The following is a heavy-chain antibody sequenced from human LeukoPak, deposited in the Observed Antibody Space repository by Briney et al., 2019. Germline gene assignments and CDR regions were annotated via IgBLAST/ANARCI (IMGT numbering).Heavy chain of an antibody. CDR3: ARAPYYDILTHFDY. CDR2: MNPNSGNT. CDR1: GYTFTSYD. Sequence: ASVKVSCKASGYTFTSYDINWVRQATGQGLEWMGWMNPNSGNTGNAQKFQGRVTMTRNTSISTAYMELSSLRSEDTAVYYCARAPYYDILTHFDYWGQGTLVTVSS. V-gene: IGHV1-8*01. J-gene: IGHJ4*02. D-gene: IGHD3-9*01.